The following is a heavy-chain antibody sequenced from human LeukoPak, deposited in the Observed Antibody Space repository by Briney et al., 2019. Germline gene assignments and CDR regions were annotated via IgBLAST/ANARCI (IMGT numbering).Heavy chain of an antibody. D-gene: IGHD3-10*01. CDR1: GFTFSTYE. CDR2: ISTSGRTI. Sequence: SGGSLRLSCAASGFTFSTYEMNWVRQAPGRGLEWVSYISTSGRTIYYADSAKGRFTISRDNAKNSLYLQMNSLRAGDTAVYYCASYIRAPFDIWGQGTMVTVSS. J-gene: IGHJ3*02. V-gene: IGHV3-48*03. CDR3: ASYIRAPFDI.